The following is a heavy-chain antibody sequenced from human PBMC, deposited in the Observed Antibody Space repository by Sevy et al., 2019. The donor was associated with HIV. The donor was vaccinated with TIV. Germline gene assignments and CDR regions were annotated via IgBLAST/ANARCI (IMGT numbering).Heavy chain of an antibody. CDR1: GFTFSSYT. CDR2: ISSSSSYI. D-gene: IGHD2-2*01. CDR3: ARGRGSSTGCPVPNWFDP. J-gene: IGHJ5*02. V-gene: IGHV3-21*01. Sequence: GGSLRLSCAGSGFTFSSYTMNWVRQAPGKGLEWVSSISSSSSYIYYADSVKGRFTISRDNAKNSLYLQMNSLRAEDTAVYYCARGRGSSTGCPVPNWFDPWGQGTLVTVSS.